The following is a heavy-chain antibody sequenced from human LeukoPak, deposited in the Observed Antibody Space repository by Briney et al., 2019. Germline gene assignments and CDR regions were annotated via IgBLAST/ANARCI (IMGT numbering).Heavy chain of an antibody. CDR2: ISYDGSNK. Sequence: GGSLRLSCAASGFTFSSYGMHWVRQAPGKGLEGVAVISYDGSNKYYADSVKGRFTIYRDNSKNTLYLQMNSLRAEDTAVYYCAKDFRQLWSYFDYWGQGTLVTVSS. CDR3: AKDFRQLWSYFDY. V-gene: IGHV3-30*18. D-gene: IGHD5-18*01. CDR1: GFTFSSYG. J-gene: IGHJ4*02.